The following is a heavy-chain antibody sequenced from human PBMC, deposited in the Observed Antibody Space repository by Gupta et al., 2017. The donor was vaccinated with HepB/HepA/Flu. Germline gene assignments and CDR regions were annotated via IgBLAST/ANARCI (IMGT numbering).Heavy chain of an antibody. V-gene: IGHV3-9*01. CDR2: ISWNSGSI. CDR1: GFTFDDYA. CDR3: AKDIVAAMVPRAFDI. D-gene: IGHD5-18*01. J-gene: IGHJ3*02. Sequence: EVQLVESGGGLVQPGRSLRLSCAASGFTFDDYAMHWVRQAPGKGLEWVSGISWNSGSIGYADSVKGRFTISRDNAKNSLYLQMNSLRAEDTALYYCAKDIVAAMVPRAFDIWGQGTMVTVSS.